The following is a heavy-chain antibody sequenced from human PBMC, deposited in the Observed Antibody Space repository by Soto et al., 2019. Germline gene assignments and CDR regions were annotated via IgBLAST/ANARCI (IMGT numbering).Heavy chain of an antibody. CDR2: ISSNGSSK. Sequence: GGSLRLSCSASGFTFSSYAMHWVRQAPGKGLEHVSAISSNGSSKHYADSVKGRFTISRDNSKNTLYLQMNSLRAEDTAVYYCAREREYSGYDRYYYYYYGMDVWGQGTTVTVSS. CDR1: GFTFSSYA. V-gene: IGHV3-64*04. D-gene: IGHD5-12*01. J-gene: IGHJ6*02. CDR3: AREREYSGYDRYYYYYYGMDV.